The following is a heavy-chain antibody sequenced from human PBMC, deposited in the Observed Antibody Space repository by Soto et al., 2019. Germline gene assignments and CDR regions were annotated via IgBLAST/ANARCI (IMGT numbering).Heavy chain of an antibody. V-gene: IGHV1-8*01. CDR2: MNPNSGNT. J-gene: IGHJ6*03. Sequence: ASVKVSCKASGYTFTSYDINWVRQATGQGLEWMGWMNPNSGNTGYAQKFQGRVTMTRNTSISTAYMELSSLRSEDTAVYYCARLLYDFWSNYYYMDVWGKGTTVTVSS. D-gene: IGHD3-3*01. CDR1: GYTFTSYD. CDR3: ARLLYDFWSNYYYMDV.